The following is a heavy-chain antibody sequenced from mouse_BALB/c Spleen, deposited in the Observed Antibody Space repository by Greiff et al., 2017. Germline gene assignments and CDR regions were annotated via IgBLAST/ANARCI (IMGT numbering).Heavy chain of an antibody. J-gene: IGHJ1*01. CDR1: GFTFSSYA. D-gene: IGHD2-1*01. CDR3: ARAFYGNYWYFDV. V-gene: IGHV5-9-4*01. CDR2: ISSGGSYT. Sequence: EVHLVESGGGLVKPGGSLKLSCAASGFTFSSYAMSWVRQSPEKRLEWVAEISSGGSYTYYPDTVTGRFTISRDNAKNTLYLEMSSLRSEDTAMYYCARAFYGNYWYFDVWGAGTTVTVSS.